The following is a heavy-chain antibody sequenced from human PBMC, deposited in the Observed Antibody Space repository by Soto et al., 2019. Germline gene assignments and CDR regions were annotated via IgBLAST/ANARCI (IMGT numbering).Heavy chain of an antibody. CDR3: ARAHTSGWYVIDS. V-gene: IGHV4-59*01. Sequence: ASETLSLTCTVSGGSLSSYYWTWIRQPPGKGLEWIGYIYSSGSTNYNPSLKSRVTMSVDVSKNQFSLKLSSVTTADTAVFFCARAHTSGWYVIDSWGQGTSVTVSS. J-gene: IGHJ4*02. D-gene: IGHD6-19*01. CDR1: GGSLSSYY. CDR2: IYSSGST.